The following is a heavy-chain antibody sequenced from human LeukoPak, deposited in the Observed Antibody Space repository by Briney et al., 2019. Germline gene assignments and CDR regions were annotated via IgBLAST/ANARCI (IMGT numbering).Heavy chain of an antibody. V-gene: IGHV3-21*01. CDR3: ARDPGYSNSPYYLDY. D-gene: IGHD5-12*01. J-gene: IGHJ4*02. Sequence: GGSLRLSCAASGFTFKTYSMNWVRQAPGKGLEWVSSISSGGTYVDYADSVKGRFTTSRDNAKNSLYLQMNSLRAEDTAVFYCARDPGYSNSPYYLDYWGQGTLVTVSS. CDR2: ISSGGTYV. CDR1: GFTFKTYS.